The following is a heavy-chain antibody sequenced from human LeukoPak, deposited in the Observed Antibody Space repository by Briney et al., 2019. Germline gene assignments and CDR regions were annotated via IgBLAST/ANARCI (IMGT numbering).Heavy chain of an antibody. CDR3: AKDPRDSSGYYYDY. V-gene: IGHV3-23*01. D-gene: IGHD3-22*01. CDR1: GFPFRNYA. Sequence: PGGSLRLSCTASGFPFRNYAMSWVRQAPGKGLEWVASISGGDVNTHYADSVKGRFTISRDNSKNTLYLQMNSLRAEDTAVYYCAKDPRDSSGYYYDYWGQGTLVTVSS. CDR2: ISGGDVNT. J-gene: IGHJ4*02.